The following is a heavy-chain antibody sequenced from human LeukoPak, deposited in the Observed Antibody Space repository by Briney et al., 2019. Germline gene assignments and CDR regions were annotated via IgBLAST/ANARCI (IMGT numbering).Heavy chain of an antibody. D-gene: IGHD3-22*01. CDR3: AKDQTYYYDSSGYYGGDY. CDR1: GFTFSSYG. V-gene: IGHV3-30*18. J-gene: IGHJ4*02. Sequence: PGGSLRLSCAASGFTFSSYGMHWVRQAPGKGLEWVAVISYDGSNKYYADSVKGRFTISRDNSKNTLYLQMNSLRAEDTAEYYCAKDQTYYYDSSGYYGGDYWGQGTLVTVSS. CDR2: ISYDGSNK.